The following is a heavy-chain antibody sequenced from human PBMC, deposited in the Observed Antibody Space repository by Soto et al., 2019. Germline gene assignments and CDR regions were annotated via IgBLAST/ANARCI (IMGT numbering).Heavy chain of an antibody. CDR1: GFTFSSYA. V-gene: IGHV3-23*01. Sequence: GGSLRLSCAASGFTFSSYAMSWVRQAPGKGLEWVSAISGSGGSTYYADSVKGRFTISRDNSKNTLYLQMNSLRAEDTAVYYCAKDQYDFWSGYSAPGPYGMDVWGQGTTVTVS. CDR3: AKDQYDFWSGYSAPGPYGMDV. D-gene: IGHD3-3*01. CDR2: ISGSGGST. J-gene: IGHJ6*02.